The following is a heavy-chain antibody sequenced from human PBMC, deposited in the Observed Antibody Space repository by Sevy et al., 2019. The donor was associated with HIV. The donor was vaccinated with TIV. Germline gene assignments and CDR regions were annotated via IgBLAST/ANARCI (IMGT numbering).Heavy chain of an antibody. D-gene: IGHD2-21*01. CDR2: IKQDGSEK. CDR3: GRCGGSYDYGMDV. Sequence: VGSLRLSCAASEFTFSSYWMSWVRQAPGKGLEWVANIKQDGSEKYYVDSVKGRFTISRDNAKNSLYLQMNSLRAEDTAVYYCGRCGGSYDYGMDVWGQGTTVTVSS. V-gene: IGHV3-7*01. J-gene: IGHJ6*02. CDR1: EFTFSSYW.